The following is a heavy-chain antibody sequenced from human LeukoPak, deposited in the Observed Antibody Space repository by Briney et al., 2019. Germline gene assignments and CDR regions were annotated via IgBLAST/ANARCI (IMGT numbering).Heavy chain of an antibody. Sequence: PSETLSLTCTVSGGSISSSSYYWGWIRQPPGKGLEWIGSIYYSGSTYYNPSLKSRVTISVDTSKNQFSLKLSSVTAADTAVYYCARVRELVLAFDIWGQGTMVTVSS. J-gene: IGHJ3*02. CDR3: ARVRELVLAFDI. D-gene: IGHD6-13*01. V-gene: IGHV4-39*07. CDR2: IYYSGST. CDR1: GGSISSSSYY.